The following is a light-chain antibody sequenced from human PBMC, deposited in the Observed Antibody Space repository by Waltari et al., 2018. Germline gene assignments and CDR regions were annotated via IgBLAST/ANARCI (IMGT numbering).Light chain of an antibody. CDR2: LNSDGSH. CDR1: SGHSSYA. V-gene: IGLV4-69*01. Sequence: QLVLTQSPSASASLGASVKLTCPLSSGHSSYAIAWHQQQPEKGPRYLMKLNSDGSHSKGDGSPDRFSASSSGAERYLTISSLQSEDEADYYCQTWGTGIVVFGGGTKLTVL. CDR3: QTWGTGIVV. J-gene: IGLJ2*01.